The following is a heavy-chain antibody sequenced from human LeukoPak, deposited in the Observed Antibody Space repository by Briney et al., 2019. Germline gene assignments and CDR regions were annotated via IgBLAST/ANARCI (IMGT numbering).Heavy chain of an antibody. CDR2: INSDGSWT. Sequence: GGSLRLSCASSGNYWMHWVRQAPGKGLVWVSHINSDGSWTSYADSVKGRFTISKDNAKNTVYLQMNNLRAEDTAVYYCVSFYETYWGRGTLVTVSS. J-gene: IGHJ4*02. CDR1: GNYW. CDR3: VSFYETY. V-gene: IGHV3-74*01. D-gene: IGHD2/OR15-2a*01.